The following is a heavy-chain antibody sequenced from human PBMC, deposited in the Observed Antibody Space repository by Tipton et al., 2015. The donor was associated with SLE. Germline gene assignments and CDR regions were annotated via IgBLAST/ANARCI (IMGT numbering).Heavy chain of an antibody. CDR1: GGSISSYY. Sequence: TLSLTCTVSGGSISSYYWSWIRQPPGKGLEWIGDIYYSGSTNYNPSLKSRVTISVDTSKNQFSLKLSSVTAADTAVYYCARGTSIFGVVRHFDYWGQGTLVTVSS. J-gene: IGHJ4*02. CDR2: IYYSGST. CDR3: ARGTSIFGVVRHFDY. V-gene: IGHV4-59*01. D-gene: IGHD3-3*01.